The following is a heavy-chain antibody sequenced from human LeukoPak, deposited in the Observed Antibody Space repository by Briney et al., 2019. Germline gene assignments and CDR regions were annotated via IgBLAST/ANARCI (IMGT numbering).Heavy chain of an antibody. CDR1: GFTFSSYA. D-gene: IGHD3-10*01. J-gene: IGHJ4*02. V-gene: IGHV3-74*01. CDR3: ARFPFGKFPPRLNYFDS. Sequence: VGSLTLSCAASGFTFSSYAMSWVRQAPGKGLVWVSRIKSESDGSNTGYADSVKGRFTISRDYAKNTLFLQMNSLRAEDTGVYYCARFPFGKFPPRLNYFDSWGQGTLVTVSS. CDR2: IKSESDGSNT.